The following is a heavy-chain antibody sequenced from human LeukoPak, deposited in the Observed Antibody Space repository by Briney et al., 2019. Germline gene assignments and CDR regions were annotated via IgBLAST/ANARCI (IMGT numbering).Heavy chain of an antibody. CDR2: ITSGFTP. CDR1: GFTFSSYA. D-gene: IGHD2-15*01. J-gene: IGHJ4*02. V-gene: IGHV3-23*01. CDR3: AKDYSDSRVADVFFEY. Sequence: PGGSLRLPCAASGFTFSSYAMSWFRQAPGKGLEWVSGITSGFTPHYADSVKGRFTISRDNSKNMFHLQLNSLRAEDTAVYYCAKDYSDSRVADVFFEYWGQGTLVTVSS.